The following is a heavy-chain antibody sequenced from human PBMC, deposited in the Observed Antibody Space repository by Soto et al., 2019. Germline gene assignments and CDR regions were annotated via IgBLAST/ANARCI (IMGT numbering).Heavy chain of an antibody. CDR3: AKGLWTVGHCSGGSCYGGMDV. V-gene: IGHV1-2*02. CDR2: INPKSGDT. CDR1: GYTFTGFH. Sequence: QVQLVQSGAEVKKPGASVKVSCEASGYTFTGFHLHWVRQAPGQGLEWMGWINPKSGDTNYAQKFLGRVTMTRDTSISTGYMELSGLNSDDTALYYCAKGLWTVGHCSGGSCYGGMDVWGQGTTVTVSS. J-gene: IGHJ6*02. D-gene: IGHD2-15*01.